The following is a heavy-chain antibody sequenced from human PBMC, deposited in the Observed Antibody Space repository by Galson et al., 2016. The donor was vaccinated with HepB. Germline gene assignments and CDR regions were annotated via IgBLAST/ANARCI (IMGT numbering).Heavy chain of an antibody. D-gene: IGHD3-22*01. CDR3: ARHVGYYYSYWYFDL. CDR2: IYYSGST. CDR1: GGSISSSSYY. V-gene: IGHV4-39*01. J-gene: IGHJ2*01. Sequence: SETLSLTCTVSGGSISSSSYYWGWIRQPPGKGLEWIGSIYYSGSTYYNPSLKSRVTRSVDTSKNQFSLKLSSVTAADTAVYYCARHVGYYYSYWYFDLWGRGTLVTVSS.